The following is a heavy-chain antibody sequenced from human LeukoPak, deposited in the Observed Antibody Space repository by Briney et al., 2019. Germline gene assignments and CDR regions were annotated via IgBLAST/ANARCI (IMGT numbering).Heavy chain of an antibody. CDR3: ARSVSGGVECDY. CDR1: GGSFSGHY. J-gene: IGHJ4*02. D-gene: IGHD3-16*01. Sequence: SQTLSLTCAVYGGSFSGHYWTWIRQPSGKGLEWIGENNHNGITNYNPSLKSRVSISVDASKNQFSLELRSVTAADTAVYYCARSVSGGVECDYWARGSLVTVSS. CDR2: NNHNGIT. V-gene: IGHV4-34*01.